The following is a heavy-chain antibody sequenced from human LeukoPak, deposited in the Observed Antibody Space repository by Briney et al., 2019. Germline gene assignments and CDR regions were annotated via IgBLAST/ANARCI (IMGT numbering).Heavy chain of an antibody. V-gene: IGHV4-59*01. CDR2: IYYSGST. CDR3: ARSTGTVVTPPSFDY. D-gene: IGHD4-23*01. CDR1: GGSISSYY. Sequence: SETLSLTCTVSGGSISSYYWSWIRQPPGKGLEWIGYIYYSGSTNYNPSLKSRVTISVDTSKNQFSLKLSSVTAADTAVYYCARSTGTVVTPPSFDYWGQGTLVTVSS. J-gene: IGHJ4*02.